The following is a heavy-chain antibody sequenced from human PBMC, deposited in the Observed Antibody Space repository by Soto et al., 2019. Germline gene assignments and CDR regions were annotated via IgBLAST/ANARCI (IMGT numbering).Heavy chain of an antibody. Sequence: QVQLRESGPGLVKPSQTLSLTCTVSGDSISSGDYYWSWIRQPPGKGLEWIGCIYYSGNTYYNPSLKSRFSISVDTSKNQFSLKLSSVTAADTAVYYCARDFKRYGSPPGPLEYWGLGTPVTVSS. CDR1: GDSISSGDYY. CDR3: ARDFKRYGSPPGPLEY. V-gene: IGHV4-30-4*01. CDR2: IYYSGNT. D-gene: IGHD5-18*01. J-gene: IGHJ4*02.